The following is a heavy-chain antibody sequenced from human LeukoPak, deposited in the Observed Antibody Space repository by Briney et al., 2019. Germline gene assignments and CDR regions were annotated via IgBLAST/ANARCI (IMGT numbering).Heavy chain of an antibody. CDR3: ARQGYSGHSQGAADY. V-gene: IGHV1-18*04. J-gene: IGHJ4*02. D-gene: IGHD4-23*01. Sequence: GASVKVSCKASGYTFTSYYMHWVRQAPGQGLEWMGWISAYNGNTNYAQKFQGRVTMTTDTSTSTAHMELRSLTSDDTAVYYCARQGYSGHSQGAADYWGQGTLVTVSS. CDR2: ISAYNGNT. CDR1: GYTFTSYY.